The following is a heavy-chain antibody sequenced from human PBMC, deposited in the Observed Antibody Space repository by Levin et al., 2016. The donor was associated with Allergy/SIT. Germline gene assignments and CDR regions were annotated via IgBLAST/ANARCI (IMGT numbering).Heavy chain of an antibody. V-gene: IGHV3-21*01. CDR3: ARVKTQDYGDYYGMDV. CDR2: ISSSSSYI. J-gene: IGHJ6*02. D-gene: IGHD4-17*01. Sequence: VRQAPGKGLEWVSSISSSSSYIYYADSVKGRFTISRDNAKNSLYLQMNSLRAEDTAVYYCARVKTQDYGDYYGMDVWGQGTTVTVSS.